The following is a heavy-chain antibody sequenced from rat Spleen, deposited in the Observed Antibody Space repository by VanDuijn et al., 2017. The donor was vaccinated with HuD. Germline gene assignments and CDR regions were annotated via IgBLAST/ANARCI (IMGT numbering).Heavy chain of an antibody. Sequence: EVQLQESGPGLVKPSQSLSLTCSVTGYSITSAYRWNWIRKFPGDKLEWMGYVNSAGTPNYNPSLQSRISFTRDTSQNQFFLQLNSVTTEDTATYYCARSDGTHYYLPFANWGQGTLVTVSS. CDR2: VNSAGTP. D-gene: IGHD1-12*02. CDR1: GYSITSAYR. V-gene: IGHV3-3*01. CDR3: ARSDGTHYYLPFAN. J-gene: IGHJ3*01.